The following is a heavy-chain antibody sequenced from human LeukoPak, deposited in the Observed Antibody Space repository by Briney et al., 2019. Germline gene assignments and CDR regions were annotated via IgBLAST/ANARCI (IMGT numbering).Heavy chain of an antibody. V-gene: IGHV1-69*04. D-gene: IGHD4-17*01. CDR2: IIPILGIA. J-gene: IGHJ4*02. CDR1: GGTFSSYA. Sequence: ASVKVSCKASGGTFSSYAISWVRQAPGQGLEWMGRIIPILGIANYAQKFQGRVTITADKSTSTAYMELSSLRSEDTAVYYCARDDYGDYVRYFDYWGQGTLVTVSS. CDR3: ARDDYGDYVRYFDY.